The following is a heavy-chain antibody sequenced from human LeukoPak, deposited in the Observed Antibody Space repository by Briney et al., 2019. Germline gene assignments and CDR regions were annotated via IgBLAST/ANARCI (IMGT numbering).Heavy chain of an antibody. V-gene: IGHV3-33*08. Sequence: QPGGSLRLSCAASGFTFSSHGMHWVRQAPGKGLEWVAFIWYDGSDTYYADSVKGRFTISRDNSKNTLYLQMNSLRAEDTAAYYCARDFAAYGSGIFQHWGQGTLVTVSS. CDR3: ARDFAAYGSGIFQH. D-gene: IGHD6-19*01. J-gene: IGHJ1*01. CDR1: GFTFSSHG. CDR2: IWYDGSDT.